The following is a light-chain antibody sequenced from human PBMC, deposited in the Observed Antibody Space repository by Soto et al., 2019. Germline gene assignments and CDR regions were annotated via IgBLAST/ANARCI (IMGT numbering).Light chain of an antibody. CDR1: TSNIGRNT. CDR2: GNN. CDR3: AAWDDSLNGVV. J-gene: IGLJ2*01. V-gene: IGLV1-44*01. Sequence: QSVLTQPPSASGTPGQRVTISCSGGTSNIGRNTVNWYQQLPGTAPKLLIFGNNQRPSGVPDRFSGSKSGTSASLAISGLQSEDETDYYCAAWDDSLNGVVFGGGTKLTVL.